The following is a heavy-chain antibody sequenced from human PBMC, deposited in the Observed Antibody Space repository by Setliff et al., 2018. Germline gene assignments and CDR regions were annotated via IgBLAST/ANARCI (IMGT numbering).Heavy chain of an antibody. D-gene: IGHD4-17*01. J-gene: IGHJ6*02. CDR2: ISAYNGNT. Sequence: ASVKVSCKASGYTFTSYGISWVRQAPGQGLEWMGWISAYNGNTNYAQKLQGRVTMTTDTSTSTAYMELRSLRSDDTAVYYCARVVGDYDYEVYYYYGMDFWGQGTTVTVSS. CDR3: ARVVGDYDYEVYYYYGMDF. V-gene: IGHV1-18*01. CDR1: GYTFTSYG.